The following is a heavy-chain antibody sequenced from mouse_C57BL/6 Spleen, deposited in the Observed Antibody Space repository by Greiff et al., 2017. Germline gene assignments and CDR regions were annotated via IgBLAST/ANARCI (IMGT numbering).Heavy chain of an antibody. D-gene: IGHD2-3*01. CDR1: GFTFSDYY. V-gene: IGHV5-12*01. CDR3: ARDYDNYAMDY. CDR2: ISNGGGST. J-gene: IGHJ4*01. Sequence: EVQVVESGGGLVQPGGSLKLSCAASGFTFSDYYMYWVRQTPEKRLEWVAYISNGGGSTYYPDTVKGRFTISRDNAKNTLYLQMSRLKSEDTAMYYCARDYDNYAMDYWGQGTSVTVAS.